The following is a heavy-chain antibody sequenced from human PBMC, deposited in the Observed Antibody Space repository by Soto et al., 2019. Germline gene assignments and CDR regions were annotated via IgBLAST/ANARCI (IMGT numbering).Heavy chain of an antibody. D-gene: IGHD3-22*01. J-gene: IGHJ5*02. CDR3: ARGGYDSSGYYYRWFDP. CDR2: INHSGST. V-gene: IGHV4-34*01. Sequence: SETLSLTCAIYAGSFSGYYWSWIRQPPGKGLEWIREINHSGSTNYNPSLKSRVTISVDTSKNQFSLKLSSVTAADTAVYYCARGGYDSSGYYYRWFDPWGQGTLVTVS. CDR1: AGSFSGYY.